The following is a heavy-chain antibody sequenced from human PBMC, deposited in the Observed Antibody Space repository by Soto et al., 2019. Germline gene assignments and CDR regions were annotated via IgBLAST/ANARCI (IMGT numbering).Heavy chain of an antibody. J-gene: IGHJ6*02. D-gene: IGHD3-22*01. CDR3: AREGAVSSSDYYAYYYGMDV. V-gene: IGHV3-48*03. CDR2: ITSSGGTI. CDR1: GFTFANFD. Sequence: DVQLVESGGGLVQPGGSLRLSCAASGFTFANFDMNWVRQAPGKGLEWVSYITSSGGTIYYADSVKGRFTISRENAKNALYLQMNSLRREDTAVYYCAREGAVSSSDYYAYYYGMDVWGLGTTVTVSS.